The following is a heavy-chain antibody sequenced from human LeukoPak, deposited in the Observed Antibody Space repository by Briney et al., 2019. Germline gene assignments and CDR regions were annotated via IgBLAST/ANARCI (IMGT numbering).Heavy chain of an antibody. CDR1: GFTFSSAW. J-gene: IGHJ5*02. Sequence: GGSLRLSCAASGFTFSSAWMSWVRQAPGKGLEWVSGLSGSGGTTYYADSVKGRFTISRDNSKNTLYLQMNSLRGEDTAVYYCAKDQMAIFGVGPNTNWFDPWGQGTLVTVSS. V-gene: IGHV3-23*01. D-gene: IGHD3-3*01. CDR2: LSGSGGTT. CDR3: AKDQMAIFGVGPNTNWFDP.